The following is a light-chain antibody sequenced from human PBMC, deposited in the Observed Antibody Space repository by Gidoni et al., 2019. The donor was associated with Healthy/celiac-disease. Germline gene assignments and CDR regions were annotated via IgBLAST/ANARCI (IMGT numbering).Light chain of an antibody. CDR1: QSISSW. CDR3: QQYNSYR. CDR2: DAS. J-gene: IGKJ4*02. Sequence: DIQMTQYPSTLSAAVGDRATITCRASQSISSWLAWYQQKPGKAPKLLIYDASSLESGVPSRYSGSGAGTEFTLTISSLQPDDFATYYCQQYNSYRFXGXTKVEIK. V-gene: IGKV1-5*01.